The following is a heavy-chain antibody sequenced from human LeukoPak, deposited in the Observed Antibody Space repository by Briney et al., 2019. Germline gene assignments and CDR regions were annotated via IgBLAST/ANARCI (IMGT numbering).Heavy chain of an antibody. CDR1: GFTFSSYA. CDR3: ARDPSGGFPTFDN. J-gene: IGHJ4*02. V-gene: IGHV3-23*01. CDR2: ISGSGGST. Sequence: GGSLRLSCAASGFTFSSYAMSWVRQAPGKGLEWVSAISGSGGSTYYADSVKGRFTISRDNSKNTLYLQMNSLRVEDAAVYYCARDPSGGFPTFDNWGQGTLVTVSS. D-gene: IGHD3-16*01.